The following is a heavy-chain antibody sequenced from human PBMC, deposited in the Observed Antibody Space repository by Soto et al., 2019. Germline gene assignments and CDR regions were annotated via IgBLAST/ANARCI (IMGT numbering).Heavy chain of an antibody. J-gene: IGHJ4*02. V-gene: IGHV3-23*01. CDR1: GFTFSSYA. Sequence: GGSLRLSCAASGFTFSSYAMSWVRQAPGKGLEWVSAISGSGGSTYYADSVKGRFTISSDNSKNTLYLQMNSLRAEDTAVYYCATPPRVLEWLPPVYFDYWGQGTLVTVSS. D-gene: IGHD3-3*01. CDR3: ATPPRVLEWLPPVYFDY. CDR2: ISGSGGST.